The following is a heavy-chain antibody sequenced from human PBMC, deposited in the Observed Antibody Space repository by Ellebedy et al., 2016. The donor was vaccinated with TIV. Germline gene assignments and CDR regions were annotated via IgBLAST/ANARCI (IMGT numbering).Heavy chain of an antibody. CDR2: INPSGGST. D-gene: IGHD3-9*01. V-gene: IGHV1-46*01. CDR3: AREVELTGRDAFDA. CDR1: GYTFTSYY. J-gene: IGHJ3*01. Sequence: ASVKVSCKASGYTFTSYYIHWVRQPPGQGLEWLGIINPSGGSTTYAQKFQGRVTMTKDTSTGTAYMELNSLRSDDTAVYYRAREVELTGRDAFDAWGQGTVVTVSS.